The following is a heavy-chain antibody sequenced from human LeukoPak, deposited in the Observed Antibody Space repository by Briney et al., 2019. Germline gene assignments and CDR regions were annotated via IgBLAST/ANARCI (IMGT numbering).Heavy chain of an antibody. V-gene: IGHV3-74*01. D-gene: IGHD1-1*01. Sequence: GGSLRLSCAASEFTLSRHWMHWVRQAPGKGLVWVSRLNTDGRITYYADSVKGRFTISRDSAKNTLYLQLDSLRAEDTAVYYCARGSNNWNDEHALDVWGQGTMVTVSS. J-gene: IGHJ3*01. CDR1: EFTLSRHW. CDR3: ARGSNNWNDEHALDV. CDR2: LNTDGRIT.